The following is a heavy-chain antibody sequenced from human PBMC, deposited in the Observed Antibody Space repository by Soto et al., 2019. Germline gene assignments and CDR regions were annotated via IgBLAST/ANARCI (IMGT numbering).Heavy chain of an antibody. Sequence: QVQLVQSGAEVKKPGASVKVSCKVSGYTLTELSMHWVRQAPGKGLEWMGGFDPEDGETIYAQKFQGRVTMSEDTSTDTAYMELSSLRSEDTAVYYCATPGGLRYFDQSPVYDYWGQGTLVTVSS. CDR2: FDPEDGET. CDR1: GYTLTELS. D-gene: IGHD3-9*01. CDR3: ATPGGLRYFDQSPVYDY. V-gene: IGHV1-24*01. J-gene: IGHJ4*02.